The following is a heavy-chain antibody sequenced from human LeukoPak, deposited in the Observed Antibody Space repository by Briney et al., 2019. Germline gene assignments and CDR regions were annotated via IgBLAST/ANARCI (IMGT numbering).Heavy chain of an antibody. Sequence: PSETLSLTCTVSGGSISSYYWSWIRQPPGKGLEWIGYIYYSGSTNYNPSLKSRVTISVDTSKNQFSLKLSSVTAADTAVYYCATFGKSRYFDYWGQGTLVTVSS. CDR1: GGSISSYY. D-gene: IGHD1-14*01. J-gene: IGHJ4*02. CDR3: ATFGKSRYFDY. V-gene: IGHV4-59*01. CDR2: IYYSGST.